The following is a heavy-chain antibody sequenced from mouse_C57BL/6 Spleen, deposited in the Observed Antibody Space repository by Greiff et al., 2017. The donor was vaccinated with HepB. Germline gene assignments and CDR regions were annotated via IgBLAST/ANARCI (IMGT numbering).Heavy chain of an antibody. Sequence: EVKLVESEGGLVQPGSSMKLSCTASGFTFSDYYMAWVRQVPEKGLEWVANINYDGSSTYYLDSLKSRFIISRDNAKNILYLQMSSLKSEDTATYYCARGGYYYGSRGYFDVWGTGTTVTVSS. J-gene: IGHJ1*03. CDR2: INYDGSST. CDR3: ARGGYYYGSRGYFDV. V-gene: IGHV5-16*01. CDR1: GFTFSDYY. D-gene: IGHD1-1*01.